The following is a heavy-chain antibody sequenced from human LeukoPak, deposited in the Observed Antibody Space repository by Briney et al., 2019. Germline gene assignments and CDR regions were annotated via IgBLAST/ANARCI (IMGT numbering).Heavy chain of an antibody. Sequence: SETLSLTCTVSGASISTYYWSWIRQPPGKGLEWIGDIYYSANTNCNPSLKSRLNISVDTSKNQVSLNLNSVSAADTAVYYCARGRDWFDPWGQGTLVTVSS. V-gene: IGHV4-59*01. CDR3: ARGRDWFDP. J-gene: IGHJ5*02. CDR1: GASISTYY. CDR2: IYYSANT.